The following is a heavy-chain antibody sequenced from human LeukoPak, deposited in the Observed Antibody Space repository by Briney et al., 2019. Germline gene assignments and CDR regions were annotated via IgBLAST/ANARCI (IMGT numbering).Heavy chain of an antibody. CDR2: IVGSGSST. D-gene: IGHD2-15*01. J-gene: IGHJ3*01. Sequence: GGSLRLSCAASGFTFSTYALSWVRQAPGKGLEWVSSIVGSGSSTFYADSVKGRFSISRDNSKHTLYLQMNALRADDTAVYYCAKDGSNDWRWGAFDVWGQGTMVTVSS. CDR3: AKDGSNDWRWGAFDV. V-gene: IGHV3-23*01. CDR1: GFTFSTYA.